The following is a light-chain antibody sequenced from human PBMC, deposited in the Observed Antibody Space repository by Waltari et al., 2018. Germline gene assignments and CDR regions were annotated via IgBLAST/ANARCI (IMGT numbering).Light chain of an antibody. CDR2: DAS. CDR1: QSISTY. V-gene: IGKV1-39*01. J-gene: IGKJ2*01. Sequence: DIQMTQSPSSLSASVGDRVTITCRTSQSISTYLNWYQQKPGKAPNLLIYDASSLQIGVPSRFSGSGSGTDFTLTISTLQAEDFATYYCQQSYNTPQTFGQGTSLEIK. CDR3: QQSYNTPQT.